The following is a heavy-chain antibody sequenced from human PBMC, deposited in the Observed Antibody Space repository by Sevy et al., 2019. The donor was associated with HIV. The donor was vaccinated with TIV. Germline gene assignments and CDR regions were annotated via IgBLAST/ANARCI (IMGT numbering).Heavy chain of an antibody. CDR1: GFTFNDHY. J-gene: IGHJ4*02. Sequence: GGSLRLSCVASGFTFNDHYMDWVRQAPGKGLEWVGRSRNKANGYTTEYAASVKGRFTVSRDDSKNSVYLQMNSLKTEDTAVYYCARSDSSGYSSLDYWGQGTLVTVSS. CDR3: ARSDSSGYSSLDY. D-gene: IGHD3-22*01. CDR2: SRNKANGYTT. V-gene: IGHV3-72*01.